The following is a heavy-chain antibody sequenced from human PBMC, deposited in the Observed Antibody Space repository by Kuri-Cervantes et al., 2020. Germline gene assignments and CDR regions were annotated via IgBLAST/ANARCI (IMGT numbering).Heavy chain of an antibody. J-gene: IGHJ4*02. CDR3: ARFRTYYDILENPDFDY. CDR1: GFTFSSYS. Sequence: GESLKISCAASGFTFSSYSMNWVRQAPGKGLEWVSSISSSSSYIYYADSVEGRFTISRDNAKNSLYLQMNSLRAEDAAVYYCARFRTYYDILENPDFDYWGQGTLVTVSS. D-gene: IGHD3-9*01. CDR2: ISSSSSYI. V-gene: IGHV3-21*01.